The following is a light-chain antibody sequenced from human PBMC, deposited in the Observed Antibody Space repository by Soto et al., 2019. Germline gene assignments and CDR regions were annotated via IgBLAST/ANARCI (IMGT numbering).Light chain of an antibody. Sequence: QSVLTQPASVSGSPGQSITISCTGTSSDIGGYNYVSWYQQHPGKAPKLMIYDVSNRPSGVSNRFSGSKSGNTASLPISGLQAEDEADYYCSSQAVSSTLVFGGGTKLTVL. V-gene: IGLV2-14*01. J-gene: IGLJ2*01. CDR1: SSDIGGYNY. CDR3: SSQAVSSTLV. CDR2: DVS.